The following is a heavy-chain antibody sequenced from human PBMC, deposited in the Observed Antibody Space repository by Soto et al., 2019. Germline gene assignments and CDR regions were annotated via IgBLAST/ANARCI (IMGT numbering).Heavy chain of an antibody. V-gene: IGHV3-53*01. J-gene: IGHJ6*02. CDR1: GFTVSSNY. CDR3: VKDNDRAWARNNPYYYYGLDV. CDR2: IYSGGST. D-gene: IGHD1-1*01. Sequence: GGSLRLCCAASGFTVSSNYMSWVRQAPGKGLEWVSVIYSGGSTYYADAVKGRFTSSRDNSKNTLYLQMNSLRAEDTAVYYCVKDNDRAWARNNPYYYYGLDVWGQGTTVTVS.